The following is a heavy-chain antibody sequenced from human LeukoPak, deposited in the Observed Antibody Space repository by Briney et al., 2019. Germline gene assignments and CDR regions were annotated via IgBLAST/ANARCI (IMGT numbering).Heavy chain of an antibody. D-gene: IGHD6-13*01. CDR1: GFTVSSNY. J-gene: IGHJ4*02. CDR3: AKDRIAASGLSYYFDY. V-gene: IGHV3-66*01. CDR2: IYSSGNT. Sequence: QAGGSLRLSCAASGFTVSSNYMSWVRQAPGKGLEWVSVIYSSGNTYYADSVKGRFTISRDNSKNTLYLQMNSLRAEDTAVYYCAKDRIAASGLSYYFDYWGQGTLVTVSS.